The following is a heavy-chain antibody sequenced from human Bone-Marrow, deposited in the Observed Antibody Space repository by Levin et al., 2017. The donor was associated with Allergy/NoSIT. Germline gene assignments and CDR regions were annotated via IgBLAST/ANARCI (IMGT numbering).Heavy chain of an antibody. Sequence: GGSLRLSCVTSGFTFSTYAMHWVRQPPGKGLEWVAIISRDGSLKFYADSVKGRFTISRDNSDNTVYLQMNSLRVEDTAVYHCVREYYASQNLHNWFHPWGQGILVTVSS. V-gene: IGHV3-30-3*01. CDR2: ISRDGSLK. J-gene: IGHJ5*02. CDR3: VREYYASQNLHNWFHP. CDR1: GFTFSTYA. D-gene: IGHD2-2*01.